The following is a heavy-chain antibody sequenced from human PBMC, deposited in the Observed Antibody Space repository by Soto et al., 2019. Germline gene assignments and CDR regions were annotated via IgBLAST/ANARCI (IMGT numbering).Heavy chain of an antibody. CDR3: ARHQSGHYYGSGSYSDWFDP. V-gene: IGHV4-39*01. J-gene: IGHJ5*02. Sequence: SETLSLTCTVSGGSISSSSYYWGWIRQPPGKGLEWIGSIYYSGSTYYNPSLKSRVTISVDTSKNQFSLKLSSVTAADTAVYYCARHQSGHYYGSGSYSDWFDPWGQGTLVTVS. CDR2: IYYSGST. D-gene: IGHD3-10*01. CDR1: GGSISSSSYY.